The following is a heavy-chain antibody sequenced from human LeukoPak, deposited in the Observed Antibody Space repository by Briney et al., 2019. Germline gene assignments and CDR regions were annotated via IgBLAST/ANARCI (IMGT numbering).Heavy chain of an antibody. CDR2: IIPIFGIA. Sequence: SVKVSCKASGGTFRSYAISWVRQAPGQGLEWMGRIIPIFGIANYAQKFQGRVTITADKSTSTAYMELSSLRSEDTAVYYCARDARGYSYGDWYFDLWGRGTLVTVSS. J-gene: IGHJ2*01. V-gene: IGHV1-69*04. CDR1: GGTFRSYA. CDR3: ARDARGYSYGDWYFDL. D-gene: IGHD5-18*01.